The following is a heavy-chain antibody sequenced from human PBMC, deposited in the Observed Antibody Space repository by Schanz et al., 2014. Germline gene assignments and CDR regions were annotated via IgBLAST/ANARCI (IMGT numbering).Heavy chain of an antibody. J-gene: IGHJ6*02. D-gene: IGHD1-1*01. CDR3: AREDNLYGMDV. V-gene: IGHV3-23*04. Sequence: EVQLVESGGGLVQPGGSLRLSCAASGFIFSNFAMEWVRQAPGKGLEWVSAISGSGAGTYYADSVKGRFTISRDNAKNTLYLQMTSLRAEDTAVYYCAREDNLYGMDVWGQGTTVTVSS. CDR1: GFIFSNFA. CDR2: ISGSGAGT.